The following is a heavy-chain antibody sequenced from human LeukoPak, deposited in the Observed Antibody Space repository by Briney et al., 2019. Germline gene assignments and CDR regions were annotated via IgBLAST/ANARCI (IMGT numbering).Heavy chain of an antibody. D-gene: IGHD5-18*01. Sequence: SETLSHTCTVSGGSISSYYWSWIRQPPGKGLEWIGYIYYSGSTNYSPSLKSRVTISVDTSKNHFSLNLSSVTAADTAVYYCARHRYSYGAYYFDYWGQGTLVTVSS. J-gene: IGHJ4*02. V-gene: IGHV4-59*08. CDR1: GGSISSYY. CDR3: ARHRYSYGAYYFDY. CDR2: IYYSGST.